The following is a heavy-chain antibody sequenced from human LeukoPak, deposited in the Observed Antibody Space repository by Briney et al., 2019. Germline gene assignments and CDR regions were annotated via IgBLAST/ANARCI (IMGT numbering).Heavy chain of an antibody. CDR3: ARGLDYGDYSPLGY. CDR2: IYFTGTI. D-gene: IGHD4-17*01. V-gene: IGHV4-4*07. Sequence: SETLSLTCTVSGGGGSISSHYWSWIRQPAGKGLEWIGRIYFTGTITYNPSLKSRVTISVDTSKNQFSLKLSSVTAADTAVYYCARGLDYGDYSPLGYWGQGTLVTVSS. CDR1: GGGGSISSHY. J-gene: IGHJ4*02.